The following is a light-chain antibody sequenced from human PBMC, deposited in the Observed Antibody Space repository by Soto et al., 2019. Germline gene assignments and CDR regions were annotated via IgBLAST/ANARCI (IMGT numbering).Light chain of an antibody. Sequence: EIVLTQSPGTLSLSPGERASVSCRASQSVTGSYLAWYQQKPGQAPRLLIYEASSRATGIPDGFSGSGSGTDFTLTISRLEPEDFAVYYCQQYANSPRTFGQGTKVEIK. CDR2: EAS. V-gene: IGKV3-20*01. CDR1: QSVTGSY. CDR3: QQYANSPRT. J-gene: IGKJ1*01.